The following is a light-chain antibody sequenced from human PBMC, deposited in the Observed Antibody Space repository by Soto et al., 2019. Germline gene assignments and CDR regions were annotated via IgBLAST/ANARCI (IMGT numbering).Light chain of an antibody. Sequence: QPVLTQPPSASGTPGQRVTISCSGSFSKIGSNYVYWYQQFPGTTPKLLIYRNNQRPSGVPDRFSGSKSDTSASLAISGLRSDDEAQYYCAAWDDSLRGWVFGGGTKLTVL. V-gene: IGLV1-47*01. J-gene: IGLJ3*02. CDR1: FSKIGSNY. CDR3: AAWDDSLRGWV. CDR2: RNN.